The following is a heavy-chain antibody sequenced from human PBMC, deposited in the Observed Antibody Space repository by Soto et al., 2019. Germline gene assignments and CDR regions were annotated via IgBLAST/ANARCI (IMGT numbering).Heavy chain of an antibody. CDR2: IWYDGSNK. V-gene: IGHV3-33*01. CDR1: GFTFSSYG. CDR3: ARDSIQSYSGSFIDY. J-gene: IGHJ4*02. Sequence: GGSLRLSCAASGFTFSSYGMHWVRQAPGKGLEWVAVIWYDGSNKYYADSVKGRFTISRDNSKNTLYLQMNSLRAEDTAVYYCARDSIQSYSGSFIDYWGQGTLVTVSS. D-gene: IGHD6-6*01.